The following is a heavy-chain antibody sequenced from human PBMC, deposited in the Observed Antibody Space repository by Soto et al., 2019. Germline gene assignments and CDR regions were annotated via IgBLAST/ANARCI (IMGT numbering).Heavy chain of an antibody. D-gene: IGHD2-15*01. CDR3: ARQPFYCSGGSCYSDDY. CDR1: GYSFTSYW. J-gene: IGHJ4*02. Sequence: GESLKISCKGSGYSFTSYWISWVRQMPGKGLEWMGRIDPSDSYTNYSPSFQGHVTISADKSISTAYLQWSSLKASDTAMYYCARQPFYCSGGSCYSDDYWGQGTLVTVSS. CDR2: IDPSDSYT. V-gene: IGHV5-10-1*01.